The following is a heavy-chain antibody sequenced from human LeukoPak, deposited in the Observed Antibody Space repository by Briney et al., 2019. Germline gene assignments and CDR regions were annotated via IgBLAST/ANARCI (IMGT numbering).Heavy chain of an antibody. D-gene: IGHD2-2*01. CDR1: GFTVSNNH. J-gene: IGHJ4*02. V-gene: IGHV3-53*01. Sequence: GGSLRLSCGASGFTVSNNHMSWVRQAPGKGLEWVSITYSDGTTYYADSVKGRFTISRDNSRNTLYVQMNSLRAEDTAVYYCAKAYCSSTSCYADYWGQGTLVTVSS. CDR3: AKAYCSSTSCYADY. CDR2: TYSDGTT.